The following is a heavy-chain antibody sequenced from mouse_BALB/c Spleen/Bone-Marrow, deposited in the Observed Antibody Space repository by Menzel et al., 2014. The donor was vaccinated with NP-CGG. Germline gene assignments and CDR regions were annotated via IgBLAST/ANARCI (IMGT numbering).Heavy chain of an antibody. Sequence: EVQLQQSGPELVKPGASVKVSCKASGYAFTSYNIYWVKQSHGKSLGWIGYIDPYNGDTNYNQKFKVKATLTVDKSSSTAYMHLNSLTSEDSAVYYCASCGNYEAWVAYWGQGTLVTVSA. V-gene: IGHV1S135*01. J-gene: IGHJ3*01. CDR3: ASCGNYEAWVAY. CDR2: IDPYNGDT. D-gene: IGHD2-1*01. CDR1: GYAFTSYN.